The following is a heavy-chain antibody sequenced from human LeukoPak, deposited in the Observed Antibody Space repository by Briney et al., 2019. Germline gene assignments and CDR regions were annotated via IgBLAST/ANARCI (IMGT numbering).Heavy chain of an antibody. CDR3: EISLGLSDTYWDF. D-gene: IGHD2-8*02. J-gene: IGHJ4*02. CDR1: GYSFTTYW. V-gene: IGHV5-51*01. CDR2: IYPGDSDA. Sequence: GESLKISCEGSGYSFTTYWIGWVRQMPGKGLEWMGIIYPGDSDARYNPSFQGQVTISVDASISTAHLQWSSLKASDTAIYYCEISLGLSDTYWDFWGQGTLVTVTS.